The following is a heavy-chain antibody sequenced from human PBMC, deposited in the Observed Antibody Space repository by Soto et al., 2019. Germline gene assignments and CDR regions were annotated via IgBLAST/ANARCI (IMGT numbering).Heavy chain of an antibody. V-gene: IGHV1-3*01. J-gene: IGHJ4*02. CDR3: ARDMGFGLSDY. D-gene: IGHD3-10*01. Sequence: QVQLVQSGAEVKKPGASVKVSCKASGYTFTSYAMHWVRQAPGQRLEWMGWINAGNGNTKYSQKFQGRVTITRDTSGSTAYMELSSLRSEDTAVYYCARDMGFGLSDYWGQGTLVTVSS. CDR2: INAGNGNT. CDR1: GYTFTSYA.